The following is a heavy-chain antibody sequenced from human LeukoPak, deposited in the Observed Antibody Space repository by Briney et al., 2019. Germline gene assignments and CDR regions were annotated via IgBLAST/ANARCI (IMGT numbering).Heavy chain of an antibody. Sequence: KVSRKASGYTFTSYWIGWVRQMPGKGLEWMGIIYPGDSDTRYSPSFQGQVTISADKSISTAYLQWSSLKASDTAMYYCARHVRSDYYDSSGYSAFDYWGQGTLVTVSS. V-gene: IGHV5-51*01. CDR3: ARHVRSDYYDSSGYSAFDY. CDR1: GYTFTSYW. CDR2: IYPGDSDT. J-gene: IGHJ4*02. D-gene: IGHD3-22*01.